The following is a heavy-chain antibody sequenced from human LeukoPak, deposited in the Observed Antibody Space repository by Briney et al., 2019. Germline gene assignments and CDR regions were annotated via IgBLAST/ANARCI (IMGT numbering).Heavy chain of an antibody. V-gene: IGHV3-30-3*01. Sequence: GGSLRLSCAPSGFSFSSYAMHWVRQAPGKGLEWVAVISYDGNNKYYADSVKGRFTISRDNSKSTLFLQMNSLRAEDTAVYYCARDIVVAAATPGFYYYGMDVWGQGTTVTGSS. CDR3: ARDIVVAAATPGFYYYGMDV. CDR1: GFSFSSYA. D-gene: IGHD2-15*01. J-gene: IGHJ6*02. CDR2: ISYDGNNK.